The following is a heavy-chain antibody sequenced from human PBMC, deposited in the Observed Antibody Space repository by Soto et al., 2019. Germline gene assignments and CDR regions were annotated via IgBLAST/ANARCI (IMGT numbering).Heavy chain of an antibody. CDR1: GFTFSSYS. CDR2: ISSSSSYI. CDR3: ARGGYCSSTSCYYYYYGMDV. V-gene: IGHV3-21*01. Sequence: GGSLRLSCAASGFTFSSYSMNWVRLAPGKGLEWVSSISSSSSYIYYADSVKGRFTISRDNAKNSLYLQMNSLRAEDTAVYYCARGGYCSSTSCYYYYYGMDVWGQGTTVTVSS. J-gene: IGHJ6*02. D-gene: IGHD2-2*01.